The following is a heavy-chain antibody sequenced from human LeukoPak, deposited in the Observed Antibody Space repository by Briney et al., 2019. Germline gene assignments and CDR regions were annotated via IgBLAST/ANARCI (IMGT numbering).Heavy chain of an antibody. Sequence: PSETLSLTCTVSGGSISSYYWSWIRQPPGKGLEWIGYIYYSGSTNYNPSLKSRVTISMDTSKNQFSLRLTSVTTADTAMYYCALNGGSWGQGNLVTVSS. J-gene: IGHJ5*02. CDR2: IYYSGST. D-gene: IGHD7-27*01. CDR3: ALNGGS. V-gene: IGHV4-59*01. CDR1: GGSISSYY.